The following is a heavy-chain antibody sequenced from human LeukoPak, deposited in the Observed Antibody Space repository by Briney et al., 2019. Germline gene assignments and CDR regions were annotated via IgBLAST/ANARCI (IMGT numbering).Heavy chain of an antibody. CDR3: AREGGPFRPLDY. CDR1: GGSISGTNW. D-gene: IGHD2/OR15-2a*01. Sequence: KSSETLSLTCGVSGGSISGTNWWTWVRQPPGKGLEWIGEVNVLGNTNYNPSLESRVTISIDKSENHVSLKLTSVTAADTAVYYCAREGGPFRPLDYSGQGTLVTVSS. CDR2: VNVLGNT. V-gene: IGHV4/OR15-8*02. J-gene: IGHJ4*02.